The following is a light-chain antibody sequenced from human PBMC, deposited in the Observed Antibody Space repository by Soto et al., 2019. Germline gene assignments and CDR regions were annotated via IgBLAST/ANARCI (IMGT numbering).Light chain of an antibody. CDR1: SSDVGSYNV. J-gene: IGLJ3*02. CDR3: CSYGSSNILV. CDR2: EVT. V-gene: IGLV2-23*02. Sequence: QSVLTQPASVSGSPGQSINISCTGTSSDVGSYNVVSWYQQHPGKAPKLMIYEVTKRPSGISNRFSGSKSGNTASLTISGLQAEDEADYYCCSYGSSNILVFGGGTQLTVL.